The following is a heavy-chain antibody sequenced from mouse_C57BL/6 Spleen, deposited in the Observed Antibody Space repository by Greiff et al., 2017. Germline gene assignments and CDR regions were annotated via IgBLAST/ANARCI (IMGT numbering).Heavy chain of an antibody. Sequence: QVQLKQSGPELVKPGASVKISCKASGYAFSSSWMNWVKQRPGKGLEWIGRIYPGDGDTNYNGKFKGKATLTADKSSSTAYMQLSSLTSEDSAVYFCARLYSNYFYWYFDVWGTGTTVTVSS. J-gene: IGHJ1*03. D-gene: IGHD2-5*01. CDR1: GYAFSSSW. V-gene: IGHV1-82*01. CDR2: IYPGDGDT. CDR3: ARLYSNYFYWYFDV.